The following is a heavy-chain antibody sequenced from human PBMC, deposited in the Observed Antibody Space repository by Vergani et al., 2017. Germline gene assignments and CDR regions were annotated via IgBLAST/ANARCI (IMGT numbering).Heavy chain of an antibody. V-gene: IGHV3-66*02. J-gene: IGHJ5*02. Sequence: ELQLVESGGGLVQPGGSLRLSCAASGSPVSGIYITRVPQAPGKGLELVSHIYSGGETHYPDPVKGRVTISRDTSKNTLHLQINSLRVEDTAVYYCAGGNYYGSGTYVDPWGQGTLVTVSS. CDR3: AGGNYYGSGTYVDP. CDR2: IYSGGET. CDR1: GSPVSGIY. D-gene: IGHD3-10*01.